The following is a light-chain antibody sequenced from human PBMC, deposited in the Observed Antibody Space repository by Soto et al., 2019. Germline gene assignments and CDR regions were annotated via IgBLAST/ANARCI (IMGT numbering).Light chain of an antibody. CDR3: SSYSSSSPLFV. CDR1: SSDVGAYKY. J-gene: IGLJ1*01. CDR2: DVS. Sequence: QSALTQPASVSGAPGQSVTISCTGTSSDVGAYKYVSWYQQHPGKAPKVMINDVSNRHSGVSNRFSGSKSGNTASLTISGLQAEDEADYFCSSYSSSSPLFVFGTGTKVTVL. V-gene: IGLV2-14*03.